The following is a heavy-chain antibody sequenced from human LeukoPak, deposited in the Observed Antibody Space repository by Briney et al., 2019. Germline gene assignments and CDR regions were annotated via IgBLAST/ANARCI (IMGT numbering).Heavy chain of an antibody. CDR1: GGSISSGGYS. D-gene: IGHD4-23*01. J-gene: IGHJ3*02. Sequence: PSETLSLTCAVSGGSISSGGYSWSWIRQPPGKGLEWIGYIYHSGSTYYNPSLKSRVTISVDRSKNQFSLKLSSVTAADTAVYYCAREGPDYGGNSYDAFDIWGQGTMVTVSS. CDR3: AREGPDYGGNSYDAFDI. CDR2: IYHSGST. V-gene: IGHV4-30-2*01.